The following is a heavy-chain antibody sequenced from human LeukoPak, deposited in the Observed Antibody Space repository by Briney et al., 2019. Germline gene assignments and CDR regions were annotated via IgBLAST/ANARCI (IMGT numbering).Heavy chain of an antibody. CDR2: INSDGSST. CDR3: AKGAHYYGSGSHRRGHCFDY. Sequence: QPGGSLRLSCAASGFTFSSYWMHWVRQAPGKGLVWVSRINSDGSSTSYADSVKGRFTISRDNSKNTLYLQMNSLRAEDTAVYYCAKGAHYYGSGSHRRGHCFDYWGQGTLVTVFS. V-gene: IGHV3-74*01. D-gene: IGHD3-10*01. J-gene: IGHJ4*02. CDR1: GFTFSSYW.